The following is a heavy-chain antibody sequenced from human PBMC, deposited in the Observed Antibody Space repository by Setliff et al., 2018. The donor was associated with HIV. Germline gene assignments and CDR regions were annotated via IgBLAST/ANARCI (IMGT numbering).Heavy chain of an antibody. CDR1: GYTFTSYY. D-gene: IGHD3-16*01. J-gene: IGHJ3*02. Sequence: GASVKVSCKASGYTFTSYYMHWVRQAPGKGLEWMGGFDPEDGETIYAQKFQGRVTMTEDTSTDTAYMELSSLRSEDTAVYYCATVGPTIWGAFDIWGQGTMVTVS. V-gene: IGHV1-24*01. CDR2: FDPEDGET. CDR3: ATVGPTIWGAFDI.